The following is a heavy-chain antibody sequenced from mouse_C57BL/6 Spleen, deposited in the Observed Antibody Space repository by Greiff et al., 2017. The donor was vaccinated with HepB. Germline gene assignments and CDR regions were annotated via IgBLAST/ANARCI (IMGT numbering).Heavy chain of an antibody. CDR3: ARGGGSTRFYAMDY. CDR1: GYAFSSSW. V-gene: IGHV1-82*01. Sequence: LVKPGASVKISCKASGYAFSSSWMNWVKQRPGKGLEWIGRIYPGDGDTNYNGKFKGKATLTADKSSSTAYMQLSSLTSEDSAVYFCARGGGSTRFYAMDYWGQGTSVTVSS. CDR2: IYPGDGDT. J-gene: IGHJ4*01. D-gene: IGHD3-1*01.